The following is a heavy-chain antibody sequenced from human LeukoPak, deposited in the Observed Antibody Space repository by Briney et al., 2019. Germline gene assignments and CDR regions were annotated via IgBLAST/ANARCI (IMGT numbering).Heavy chain of an antibody. V-gene: IGHV4-59*01. Sequence: SETLSLTCTVSGGSISSYYWSWIRQPPGKGLEWIGYIYYSGSTNYNPSLKSRVTISVDTSKNQFSLKLSSVTAADTAVYYCARAESVVVPAAMRAYYYYGMDVWGQGTTVTVSS. CDR1: GGSISSYY. CDR3: ARAESVVVPAAMRAYYYYGMDV. J-gene: IGHJ6*02. D-gene: IGHD2-2*01. CDR2: IYYSGST.